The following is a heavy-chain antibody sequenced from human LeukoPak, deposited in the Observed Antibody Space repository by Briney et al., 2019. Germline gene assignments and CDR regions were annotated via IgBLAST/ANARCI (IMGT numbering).Heavy chain of an antibody. Sequence: SETLSLTCTVSGGSISSSSYYWGWIRQPAGKGLEWIGRIYTSGSTNYNPSLKSRVTISVDTSKNQFSLKLSSVTAADTAVYYCARVNLVLSSSYYYYYMDVWGKGTTVTISS. V-gene: IGHV4-61*02. CDR3: ARVNLVLSSSYYYYYMDV. J-gene: IGHJ6*03. D-gene: IGHD6-13*01. CDR2: IYTSGST. CDR1: GGSISSSSYY.